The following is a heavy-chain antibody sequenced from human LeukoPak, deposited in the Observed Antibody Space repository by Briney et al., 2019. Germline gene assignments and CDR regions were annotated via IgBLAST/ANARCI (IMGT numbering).Heavy chain of an antibody. CDR2: IRYDGSNK. CDR3: AKDYYDFWSGYGYFDY. J-gene: IGHJ4*02. CDR1: GFTFNTYG. Sequence: PGGSLGLSCAASGFTFNTYGMHWVRQAPGKGLEWVAFIRYDGSNKYYVDSVKGRFTISRDNSKNTLYLQMNSLRAEDTAVYYCAKDYYDFWSGYGYFDYWGQGTLVTVSS. V-gene: IGHV3-30*02. D-gene: IGHD3-3*01.